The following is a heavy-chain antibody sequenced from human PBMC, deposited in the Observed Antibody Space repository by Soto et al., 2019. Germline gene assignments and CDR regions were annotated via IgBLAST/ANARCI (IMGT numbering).Heavy chain of an antibody. CDR2: IYYSGST. CDR3: AREDVAAAVPDY. J-gene: IGHJ4*02. V-gene: IGHV4-30-4*01. CDR1: GGSISSGDYY. D-gene: IGHD6-13*01. Sequence: KASETLSLTCTVSGGSISSGDYYWSWIRQPPGKGLEWIGYIYYSGSTYYNPSLKSRVTISVDTSKNQFSLKLSSVTAADTAVYYCAREDVAAAVPDYWGQGTLVTVSS.